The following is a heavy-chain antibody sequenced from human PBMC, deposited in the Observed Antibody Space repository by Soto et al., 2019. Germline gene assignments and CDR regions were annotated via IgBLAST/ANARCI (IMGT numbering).Heavy chain of an antibody. Sequence: PSETLSLTCTVSGGSISSYYWSWIRQPPGKGLEWIGYIYYSGSTNYNPSLKSRVTISVDTSKNQFSLKLSSVTAADTAVYYCASGRYYGSGSYRLDYHYGMDVWGQGTKVTVSS. CDR1: GGSISSYY. V-gene: IGHV4-59*08. D-gene: IGHD3-10*01. CDR3: ASGRYYGSGSYRLDYHYGMDV. J-gene: IGHJ6*02. CDR2: IYYSGST.